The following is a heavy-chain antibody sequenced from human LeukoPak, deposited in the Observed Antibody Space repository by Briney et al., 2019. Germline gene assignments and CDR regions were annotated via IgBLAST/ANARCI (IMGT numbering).Heavy chain of an antibody. J-gene: IGHJ4*02. CDR2: INHSGST. Sequence: PSETLSLTCAVYGGSFSGYYWSWIRQPPGKGLEWIGEINHSGSTNYNPSLKSRVTISVDTSKNQFSLKLSSVTAADTAVYYCARLAAAGTHHDYWGRGTLVTVSS. CDR3: ARLAAAGTHHDY. V-gene: IGHV4-34*01. D-gene: IGHD6-13*01. CDR1: GGSFSGYY.